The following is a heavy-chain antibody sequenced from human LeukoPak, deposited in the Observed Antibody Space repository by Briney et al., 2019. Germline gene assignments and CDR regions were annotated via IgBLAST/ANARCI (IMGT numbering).Heavy chain of an antibody. CDR1: GGSISSYY. CDR3: ARASNYYGPGSYYYTPDY. CDR2: IYYSGST. D-gene: IGHD3-10*01. Sequence: PSETLSLTCTVSGGSISSYYWSWIRQPPGKGLEWIGYIYYSGSTNYNPSLKSRVTISVDTSKNQFSLKLSSVTAADTAVYYCARASNYYGPGSYYYTPDYWGQGTLVTVSS. J-gene: IGHJ4*02. V-gene: IGHV4-59*01.